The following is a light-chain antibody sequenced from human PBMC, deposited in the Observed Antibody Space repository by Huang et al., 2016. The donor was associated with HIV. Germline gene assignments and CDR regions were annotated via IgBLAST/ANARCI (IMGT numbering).Light chain of an antibody. CDR1: QTITNW. CDR3: QQYSSWRT. CDR2: KAS. V-gene: IGKV1-5*03. J-gene: IGKJ1*01. Sequence: DIQMTQSPSTLSASVGDRVTITCRASQTITNWLAWYQQKPGKAPKLLIYKASTLETGVPSRCSGSGSGTEFTLTINSMQPDDFATYYCQQYSSWRTFGQGTKVE.